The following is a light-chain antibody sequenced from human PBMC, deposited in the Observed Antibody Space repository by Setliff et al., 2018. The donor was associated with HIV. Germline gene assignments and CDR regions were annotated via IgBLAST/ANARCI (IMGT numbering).Light chain of an antibody. CDR3: CSYAGSYTWM. CDR1: SRDFGGANY. J-gene: IGLJ3*02. Sequence: QSALAQPRSVSGSPGQSVTIPCTGTSRDFGGANYVSWYQQNPGKAPKLIIFNVNTRPSGVPDRFSGSKSGNTASLTISGLQAEDEADYYCCSYAGSYTWMFGGGTKVTVL. CDR2: NVN. V-gene: IGLV2-11*01.